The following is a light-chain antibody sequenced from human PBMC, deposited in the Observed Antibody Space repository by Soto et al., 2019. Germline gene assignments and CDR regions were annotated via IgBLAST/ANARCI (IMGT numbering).Light chain of an antibody. Sequence: QSALTQPASVSGSPGQSITISCTGTSSDVGSYNLVSWYQQHPGKAPKLMIYEGSKRPSGVSNRFSGSKSGNTASLTISGLQAEDEADYYCCPYAGSSTHEVFGGGTKLTVL. CDR1: SSDVGSYNL. CDR3: CPYAGSSTHEV. CDR2: EGS. V-gene: IGLV2-23*01. J-gene: IGLJ2*01.